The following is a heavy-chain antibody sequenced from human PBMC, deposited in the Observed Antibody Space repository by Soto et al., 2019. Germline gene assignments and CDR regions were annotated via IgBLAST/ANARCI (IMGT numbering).Heavy chain of an antibody. D-gene: IGHD6-13*01. CDR1: GGTFSSYA. J-gene: IGHJ4*02. CDR3: ARDVIAAAGTAG. CDR2: IIPIFGTA. Sequence: QGQLVQSGAEVKKPGSSVKGTCKASGGTFSSYAISWVRHAPELGLEWMGGIIPIFGTANYAQKFQGRVTITADESTSTAYMELSSLRSEDTAVYYCARDVIAAAGTAGWGQGTLVTVSS. V-gene: IGHV1-69*12.